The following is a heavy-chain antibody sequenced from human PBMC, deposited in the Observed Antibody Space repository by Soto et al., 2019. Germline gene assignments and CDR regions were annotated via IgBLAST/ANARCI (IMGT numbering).Heavy chain of an antibody. V-gene: IGHV1-69*13. J-gene: IGHJ4*02. CDR2: IIPIFGTA. Sequence: ASVKVSCKASGGTFSSYAISWVRQAPGQGLEWMGGIIPIFGTANYAQKFQGRVTITADESTSTAYMELSSLRSEDTDVYYCARSGCSGGSCYGDFDYWGQGTLVTVSS. CDR3: ARSGCSGGSCYGDFDY. CDR1: GGTFSSYA. D-gene: IGHD2-15*01.